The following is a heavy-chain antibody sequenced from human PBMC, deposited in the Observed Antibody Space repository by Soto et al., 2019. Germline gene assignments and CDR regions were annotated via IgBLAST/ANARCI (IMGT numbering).Heavy chain of an antibody. CDR2: IYYRGSP. J-gene: IGHJ6*02. D-gene: IGHD3-16*01. V-gene: IGHV4-30-4*01. CDR3: AREGAASYSYYYGTDV. Sequence: LSLTCTVSGGSISSGDSYWSWIRQSPGKGLEWIGYIYYRGSPFYNPSLESRVTISVDTSKNQFSLKLNSVTAADTAVYYCAREGAASYSYYYGTDVWGQGTTVTVSS. CDR1: GGSISSGDSY.